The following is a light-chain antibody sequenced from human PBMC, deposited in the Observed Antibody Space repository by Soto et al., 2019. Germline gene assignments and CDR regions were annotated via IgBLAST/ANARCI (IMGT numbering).Light chain of an antibody. CDR2: AAS. CDR1: QGISSY. V-gene: IGKV1-9*01. J-gene: IGKJ4*01. Sequence: DIQLTQSPSFLSASVGDRVTITCRASQGISSYLAWYQQKPGKAPKLLIYAASTLQSGVPSRFSGSGSGTEFTLTICCLQPEDFATYYCQQLNSYPLTFGGGTKV. CDR3: QQLNSYPLT.